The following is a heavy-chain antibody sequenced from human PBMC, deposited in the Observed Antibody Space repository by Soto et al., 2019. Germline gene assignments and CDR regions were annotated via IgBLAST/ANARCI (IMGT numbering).Heavy chain of an antibody. CDR3: ARVAAGIVVVPAAMVWFDP. Sequence: ASVKVSCKASGYTFTSYVISWVRHAPGQGLEWMGWISAYNGNTNYAQKLQGRVTMTTDTSTSTAYMELRSLRSDDTAAYYCARVAAGIVVVPAAMVWFDPWGQGTLVTVSS. CDR1: GYTFTSYV. J-gene: IGHJ5*02. V-gene: IGHV1-18*01. D-gene: IGHD2-2*01. CDR2: ISAYNGNT.